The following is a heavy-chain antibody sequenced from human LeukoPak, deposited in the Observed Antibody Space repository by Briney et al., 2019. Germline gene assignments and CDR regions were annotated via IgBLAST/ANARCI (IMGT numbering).Heavy chain of an antibody. CDR2: ISAYTGNT. CDR3: ARSPPAPTIFGVANYYYYMDV. V-gene: IGHV1-18*01. J-gene: IGHJ6*03. CDR1: GYTFTSYG. D-gene: IGHD3-3*01. Sequence: ASVKVSCKASGYTFTSYGISWVRQAPGQGLEWMGWISAYTGNTNYAQKLQGRVTMTTDTSTSTAYMELRSLRSDGTAVYYCARSPPAPTIFGVANYYYYMDVWGKGTTVTVSS.